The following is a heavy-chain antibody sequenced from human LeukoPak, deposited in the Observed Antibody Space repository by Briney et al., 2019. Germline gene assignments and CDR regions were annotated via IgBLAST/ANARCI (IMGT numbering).Heavy chain of an antibody. CDR3: ARSLLSYDILTGYAEFDY. CDR1: GGTFSSYA. D-gene: IGHD3-9*01. J-gene: IGHJ4*02. Sequence: ASVDVSCKASGGTFSSYAIIWVRQAPGQGLEGMGGIIPIFGTANYAQKFQGRVTITAAKSTSTAYMELTSLRSEDTAVYYCARSLLSYDILTGYAEFDYWGQGTLVTVSS. CDR2: IIPIFGTA. V-gene: IGHV1-69*06.